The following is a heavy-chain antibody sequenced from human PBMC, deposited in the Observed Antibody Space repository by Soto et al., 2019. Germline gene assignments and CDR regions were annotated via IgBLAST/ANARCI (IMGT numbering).Heavy chain of an antibody. V-gene: IGHV1-69*02. CDR3: AGGLYYDFLTGYYSPFDY. CDR2: IIPILGMA. D-gene: IGHD3-9*01. Sequence: SVKVSCEASGGTFSSYTISWVRQAPGQGLEWMGRIIPILGMANYAQKFQGRVTITADKSTSTAYMELSSLRSEDTAVYYCAGGLYYDFLTGYYSPFDYWGQGTLVTVS. J-gene: IGHJ4*02. CDR1: GGTFSSYT.